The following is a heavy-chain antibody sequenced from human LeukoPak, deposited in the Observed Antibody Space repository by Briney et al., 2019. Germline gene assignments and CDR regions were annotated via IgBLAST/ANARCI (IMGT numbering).Heavy chain of an antibody. D-gene: IGHD4-17*01. J-gene: IGHJ6*02. CDR2: IYYSGST. V-gene: IGHV4-31*03. CDR1: GGSISSGGYY. Sequence: NSSETQSLTCTVSGGSISSGGYYWSWIRQHPGKGLEWIGYIYYSGSTYYNPSLKSRVTISVDTSKNQFSLKLSSVTAADTAVYYCARGSGEYYGAVYYYYYGMDVWGQGTTVTVSS. CDR3: ARGSGEYYGAVYYYYYGMDV.